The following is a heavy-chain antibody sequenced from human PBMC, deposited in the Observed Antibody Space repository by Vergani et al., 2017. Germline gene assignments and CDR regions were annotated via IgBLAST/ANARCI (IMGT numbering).Heavy chain of an antibody. V-gene: IGHV4-34*01. CDR3: DRTQTDSSGWYRDY. CDR2: INHSGST. Sequence: QVQLQQWGAGLLKPSETLSLTCAVYGGSFSGYYWSWIRQPPGKGLEWIGEINHSGSTNYNPAHKSRVTISVDTSKNQFSLKMSSVTAADTAVYYCDRTQTDSSGWYRDYWGQGTLVTVSS. CDR1: GGSFSGYY. J-gene: IGHJ4*02. D-gene: IGHD6-19*01.